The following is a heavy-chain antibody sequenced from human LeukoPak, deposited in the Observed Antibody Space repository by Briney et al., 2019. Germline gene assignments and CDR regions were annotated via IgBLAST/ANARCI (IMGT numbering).Heavy chain of an antibody. J-gene: IGHJ3*02. CDR3: ARLRLASKAAAAVDAFDI. D-gene: IGHD6-13*01. V-gene: IGHV5-51*01. Sequence: PGESLKISCKGSGYSFTSDWIGWVRQMPGKGLEWMGIIYPGDSDTRYSPSFQGQVTISADKSISTAYLQWSSLKASDTAMYYCARLRLASKAAAAVDAFDIWGQGTMVTAPS. CDR2: IYPGDSDT. CDR1: GYSFTSDW.